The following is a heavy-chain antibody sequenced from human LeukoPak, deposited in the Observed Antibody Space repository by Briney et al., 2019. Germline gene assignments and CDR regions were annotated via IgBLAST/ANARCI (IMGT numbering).Heavy chain of an antibody. D-gene: IGHD6-13*01. CDR3: ASRSIAAAGWYYFDY. J-gene: IGHJ4*02. CDR2: IYYSGST. Sequence: SQTLSLTCTVSGGSISSGDYYWSWIRQPPGKGLEWIGYIYYSGSTYYNPSLKSRVTISVDTSKNQFSLKLSSVTAADTAVYYCASRSIAAAGWYYFDYWGQGTLVTVSS. V-gene: IGHV4-30-4*08. CDR1: GGSISSGDYY.